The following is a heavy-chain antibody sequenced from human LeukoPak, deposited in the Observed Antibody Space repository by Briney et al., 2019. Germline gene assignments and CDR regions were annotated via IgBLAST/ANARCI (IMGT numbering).Heavy chain of an antibody. V-gene: IGHV3-30-3*01. CDR2: ISSGGVYE. D-gene: IGHD3-10*01. Sequence: GGSLRLSCAASGFTFSNYAMHWVRQAPGKGLEWVSIISSGGVYEYYADSVKGRFTISRDNSKNTLYLQLNSLRPEDTAVYYCARDSTYYYDSGSSGPHYFDNWGQGTLVTVSS. J-gene: IGHJ4*02. CDR3: ARDSTYYYDSGSSGPHYFDN. CDR1: GFTFSNYA.